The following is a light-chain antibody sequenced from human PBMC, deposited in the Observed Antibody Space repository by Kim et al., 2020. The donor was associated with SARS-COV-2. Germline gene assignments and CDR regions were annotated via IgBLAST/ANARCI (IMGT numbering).Light chain of an antibody. CDR1: QGVGKY. Sequence: EIVLTQSPATLSLSPGERATLSCRASQGVGKYLAWHQQKPGQAPRLLIYAVSSRATGITARFSGSGSGTDFTLTISSLEPEDFAVYYCQHHTSWPLSFGGGTRVEIK. J-gene: IGKJ4*01. CDR3: QHHTSWPLS. V-gene: IGKV3-11*01. CDR2: AVS.